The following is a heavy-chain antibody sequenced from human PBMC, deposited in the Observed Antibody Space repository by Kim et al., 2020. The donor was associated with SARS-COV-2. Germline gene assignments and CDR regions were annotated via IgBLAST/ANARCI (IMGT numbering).Heavy chain of an antibody. D-gene: IGHD6-13*01. Sequence: TNCTPYLKSQVTISVDTSKNQFSLKLSSVTAADTAVYYCARTQQQLPFDYWGQGTLVTVSS. J-gene: IGHJ4*02. CDR2: T. CDR3: ARTQQQLPFDY. V-gene: IGHV4-34*01.